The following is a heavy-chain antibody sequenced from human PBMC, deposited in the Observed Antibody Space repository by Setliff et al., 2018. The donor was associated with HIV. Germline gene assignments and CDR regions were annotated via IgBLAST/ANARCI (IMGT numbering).Heavy chain of an antibody. D-gene: IGHD2-2*01. CDR1: GGSFSDYY. J-gene: IGHJ6*03. Sequence: TSETLSLTCAVYGGSFSDYYWSWIRQPPGKGLEWIGEINHSGRTNQSPSLGSRVTISVATSKNQFSLKLRYVTAADTAVYYCARVSTTYWYSIPRNYYHHMDVWGKGTTVTVSS. CDR3: ARVSTTYWYSIPRNYYHHMDV. V-gene: IGHV4-34*01. CDR2: INHSGRT.